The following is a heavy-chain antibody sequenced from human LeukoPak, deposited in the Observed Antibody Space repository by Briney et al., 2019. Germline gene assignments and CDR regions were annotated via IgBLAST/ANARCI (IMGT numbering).Heavy chain of an antibody. CDR2: IKSKTDGGTT. V-gene: IGHV3-15*01. CDR1: GFTFSNAW. D-gene: IGHD3-22*01. Sequence: GGSLRLSCAASGFTFSNAWMSWFRQAPGKGLEWVGRIKSKTDGGTTDYAAPVKGRFTISRDDSKNTLYLQMNSLKTEDTAVYYCTSITYYYDTIYFDYWGQGTLVTVSS. J-gene: IGHJ4*02. CDR3: TSITYYYDTIYFDY.